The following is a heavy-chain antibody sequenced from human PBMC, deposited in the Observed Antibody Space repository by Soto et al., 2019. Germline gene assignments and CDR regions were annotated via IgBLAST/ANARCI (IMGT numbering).Heavy chain of an antibody. D-gene: IGHD2-15*01. Sequence: PGGSLRLSCAASGLTLSSCAMRWVRQAPGKWLEWVSTISGGGGNTYYADSVKGRFTISRDNSKSTLYLQMNSLRAEDTAVYYCASLFASTYSPRPFDFWGHGTQVTV. CDR1: GLTLSSCA. J-gene: IGHJ4*01. CDR3: ASLFASTYSPRPFDF. V-gene: IGHV3-23*01. CDR2: ISGGGGNT.